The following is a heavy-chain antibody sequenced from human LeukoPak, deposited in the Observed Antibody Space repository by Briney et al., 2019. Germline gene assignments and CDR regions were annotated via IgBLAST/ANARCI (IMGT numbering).Heavy chain of an antibody. D-gene: IGHD2-2*01. CDR3: ARDGGYCSSTSCPGDY. Sequence: ASVKVSCKASGYTFTGYYMHWVRQAPGHGLEWMGWINPNSGGTNYAQKFQGRATMTRDTSISTAYMELSRLRSDDTAVYYCARDGGYCSSTSCPGDYWGQGTLVTVSS. J-gene: IGHJ4*02. CDR2: INPNSGGT. CDR1: GYTFTGYY. V-gene: IGHV1-2*02.